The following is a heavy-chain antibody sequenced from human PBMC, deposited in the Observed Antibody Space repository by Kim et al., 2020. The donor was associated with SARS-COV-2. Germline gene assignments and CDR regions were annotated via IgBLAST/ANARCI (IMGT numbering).Heavy chain of an antibody. CDR2: IIPVFGTA. Sequence: SVKVSCKASGGTFSKYAISWVRQAPGQGLEWMGGIIPVFGTANYAQRFQGRVTITADETTSTAYMELSSLKSEDTAVYYCARGLHYYDSSGYYRHDAFDVWGQGTMVTVSS. V-gene: IGHV1-69*13. D-gene: IGHD3-22*01. J-gene: IGHJ3*01. CDR3: ARGLHYYDSSGYYRHDAFDV. CDR1: GGTFSKYA.